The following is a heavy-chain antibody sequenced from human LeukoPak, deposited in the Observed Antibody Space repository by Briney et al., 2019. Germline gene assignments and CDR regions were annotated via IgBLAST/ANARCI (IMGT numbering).Heavy chain of an antibody. Sequence: SQTLSLTCTVSGGSISSGDYYWSWIRQPPGKGLEWIGYIYYSGRTYYNPSLKSRVTISVDTSKNQFSLNLSSVTAADTAVYFCARDPYSQRIFDYWGQGILVTVSS. J-gene: IGHJ4*02. V-gene: IGHV4-30-4*01. CDR3: ARDPYSQRIFDY. D-gene: IGHD4-11*01. CDR2: IYYSGRT. CDR1: GGSISSGDYY.